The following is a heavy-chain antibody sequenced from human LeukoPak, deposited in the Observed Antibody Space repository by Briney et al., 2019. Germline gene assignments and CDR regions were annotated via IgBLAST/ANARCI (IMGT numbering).Heavy chain of an antibody. CDR3: ARPRYSSGSGAFDI. Sequence: SETLSLTCTVSGGSISTSSYYWGWIRQPPGKGLEWIGYIYYSGSTNYNPSLKSRVTISVDTSKNQFSLKLSSVTAADTAVYYCARPRYSSGSGAFDIWGQGSTVTVSS. D-gene: IGHD6-19*01. CDR2: IYYSGST. J-gene: IGHJ3*02. V-gene: IGHV4-61*05. CDR1: GGSISTSSYY.